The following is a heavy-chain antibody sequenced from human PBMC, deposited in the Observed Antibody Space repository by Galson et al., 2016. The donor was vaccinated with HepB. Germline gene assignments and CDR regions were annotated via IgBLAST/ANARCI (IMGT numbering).Heavy chain of an antibody. CDR3: TVWMSQHIDY. D-gene: IGHD3-16*01. CDR2: TRKKTNGYTT. Sequence: SLRLSCAASGFTFSDHYMDWVRQAPGKGLEWVGRTRKKTNGYTTDYAASVKGRFTIPRDDSKNTLYLQMNSLKTEDTAVYYCTVWMSQHIDYWGQGTLVTVSS. J-gene: IGHJ4*02. CDR1: GFTFSDHY. V-gene: IGHV3-72*01.